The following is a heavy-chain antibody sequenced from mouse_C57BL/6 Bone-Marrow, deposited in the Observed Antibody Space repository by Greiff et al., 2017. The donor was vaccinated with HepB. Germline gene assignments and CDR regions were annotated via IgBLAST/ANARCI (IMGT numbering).Heavy chain of an antibody. CDR1: GYTFTSYW. D-gene: IGHD2-3*01. J-gene: IGHJ2*01. Sequence: QVQLQQPGAELVKPGASVKMSCKASGYTFTSYWITWVKQRPGQGLEWIGDIYPGSGSTNYNEKLKSKATLTVDTSSSTAYMQLSSLTSEDSAVYYCSREWGYYEEGNFDYWGQGTTLTVSS. CDR3: SREWGYYEEGNFDY. V-gene: IGHV1-55*01. CDR2: IYPGSGST.